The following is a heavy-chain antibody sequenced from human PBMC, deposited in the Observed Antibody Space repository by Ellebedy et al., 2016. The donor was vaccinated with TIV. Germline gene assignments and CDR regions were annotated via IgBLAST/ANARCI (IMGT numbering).Heavy chain of an antibody. Sequence: GESLKISCKGSGYSFTNYWITWVRQMPGKGLEWMGRIDPTDSYTNYSPSFQGQVTISADKSISTAYLQWSSLKASDTAMYYCARHSDIVVEPAAMAYSPLDCWGQGTLVTVSS. CDR3: ARHSDIVVEPAAMAYSPLDC. CDR1: GYSFTNYW. V-gene: IGHV5-10-1*04. D-gene: IGHD2-2*01. J-gene: IGHJ4*02. CDR2: IDPTDSYT.